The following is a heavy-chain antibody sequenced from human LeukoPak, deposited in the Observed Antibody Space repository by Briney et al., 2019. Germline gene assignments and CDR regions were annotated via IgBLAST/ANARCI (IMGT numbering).Heavy chain of an antibody. Sequence: SETLSLTCTVSGGSVSSGIYYWSWIRQPPGKGLEWIGFMHYSGSTSHHPSLKSRVTISVDTSKNQLSLKLSSVTAADTAVYYCARGQQQLALTVYYYGMDVWGQGTTVTVSS. J-gene: IGHJ6*02. V-gene: IGHV4-61*01. CDR2: MHYSGST. D-gene: IGHD6-13*01. CDR3: ARGQQQLALTVYYYGMDV. CDR1: GGSVSSGIYY.